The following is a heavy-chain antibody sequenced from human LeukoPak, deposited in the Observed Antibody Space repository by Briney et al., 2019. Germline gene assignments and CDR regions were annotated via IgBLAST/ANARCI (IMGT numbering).Heavy chain of an antibody. J-gene: IGHJ6*03. D-gene: IGHD1-26*01. CDR1: GGTFSSYA. CDR3: ARAGFANSGSYRGDYYYMDV. Sequence: GASVKVSCKASGGTFSSYAISWVRQAPGQGLEWMGGIIPIFGTANYAQKFQGRVTITTDESTSTAYMELSSLRSEDTAVYYCARAGFANSGSYRGDYYYMDVWGKGTTVTVSS. CDR2: IIPIFGTA. V-gene: IGHV1-69*05.